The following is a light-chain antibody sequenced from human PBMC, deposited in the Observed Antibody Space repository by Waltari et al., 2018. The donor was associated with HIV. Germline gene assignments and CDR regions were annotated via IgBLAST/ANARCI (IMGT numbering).Light chain of an antibody. CDR3: QQYTYWPLT. Sequence: EILMTQSPATLSVSPGDRATLSCRASQSVTSHLAWFQQKVGQAPRLLSYGDSTRATGIPARFSGSGSGTEFTLTISSLQSEDFAVYYCQQYTYWPLTFGGGTKVEIK. CDR1: QSVTSH. CDR2: GDS. J-gene: IGKJ4*01. V-gene: IGKV3-15*01.